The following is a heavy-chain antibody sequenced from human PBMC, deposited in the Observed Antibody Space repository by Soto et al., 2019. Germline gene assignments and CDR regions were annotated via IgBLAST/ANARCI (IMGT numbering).Heavy chain of an antibody. CDR2: IISVFGTS. CDR3: ARGGYSGSYYVYDYYGMDV. J-gene: IGHJ6*02. CDR1: GGTFNTYA. V-gene: IGHV1-69*01. Sequence: KVSCKASGGTFNTYAIHWVRQAPGQGLEWMGGIISVFGTSNYAQKFQGRVTITADESTTTGYMELSSLRSEDTAVYYCARGGYSGSYYVYDYYGMDVWGQGTTVTVSS. D-gene: IGHD1-26*01.